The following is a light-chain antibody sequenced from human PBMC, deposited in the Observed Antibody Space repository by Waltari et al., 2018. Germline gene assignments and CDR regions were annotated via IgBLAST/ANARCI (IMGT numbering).Light chain of an antibody. CDR3: QQSYSTPRT. Sequence: DIQITQSPSSLSASVGARVAIPCRASQSISSFLSWYQQKPGKAPKLLIYDATRLQSGVPSRFSGSRSGTDFTLTISNLQPEDFATYYCQQSYSTPRTFGQGTKLEIK. CDR2: DAT. J-gene: IGKJ2*01. V-gene: IGKV1-39*01. CDR1: QSISSF.